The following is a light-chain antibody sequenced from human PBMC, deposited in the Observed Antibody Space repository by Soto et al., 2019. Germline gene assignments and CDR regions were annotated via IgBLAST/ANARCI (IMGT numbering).Light chain of an antibody. J-gene: IGKJ1*01. V-gene: IGKV3-15*01. CDR3: QQYKNFWT. Sequence: EIVMTQSPATLSVSPGDRATLSCRASQSVNSNLAWYQQKPGQAPRLVIYGAYARATGIPARFSGSGSGTEFTLTISSLQSEDFAVYYCQQYKNFWTFGQGTKVEIK. CDR2: GAY. CDR1: QSVNSN.